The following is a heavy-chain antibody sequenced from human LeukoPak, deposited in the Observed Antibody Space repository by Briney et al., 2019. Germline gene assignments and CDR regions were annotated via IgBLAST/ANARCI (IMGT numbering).Heavy chain of an antibody. CDR2: IYYSGST. J-gene: IGHJ4*02. CDR3: ASGGSFYYFDY. CDR1: GGSISSYY. D-gene: IGHD6-13*01. V-gene: IGHV4-59*01. Sequence: SETLSLTCTVSGGSISSYYWSWILQPPGKGLEWIGYIYYSGSTNYNPSLKSRVTISVDTSKNQFSLKLSSVTAADTAVYYCASGGSFYYFDYWGQGTLVTVSS.